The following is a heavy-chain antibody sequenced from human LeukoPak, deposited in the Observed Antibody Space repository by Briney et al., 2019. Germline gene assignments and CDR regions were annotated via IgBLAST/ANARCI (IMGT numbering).Heavy chain of an antibody. Sequence: KTSETLSLTCTDSGGSISSYYWSWIRQPPGKGLEWIGYIYYSGSTNYNPSLKSRVTISVDTSKNQFSLKLSSVTAADTAVYYCARERKITMIVNRNYYYYGMDVWGQGTTVTVCS. CDR3: ARERKITMIVNRNYYYYGMDV. CDR2: IYYSGST. V-gene: IGHV4-59*12. CDR1: GGSISSYY. J-gene: IGHJ6*02. D-gene: IGHD3-22*01.